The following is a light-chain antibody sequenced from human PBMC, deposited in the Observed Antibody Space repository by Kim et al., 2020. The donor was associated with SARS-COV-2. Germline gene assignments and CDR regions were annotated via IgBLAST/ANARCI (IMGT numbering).Light chain of an antibody. CDR1: SSDVGAYKY. Sequence: QSALTQPRSVSGSPGQSVTISCTGASSDVGAYKYVSWYQHHADRAPRLMIYDDTERPSGVPDRFSGSKSGSTASLTISGLRTEDEADYFCCSYAGSHTYVFGTGTRSPS. V-gene: IGLV2-11*01. J-gene: IGLJ1*01. CDR3: CSYAGSHTYV. CDR2: DDT.